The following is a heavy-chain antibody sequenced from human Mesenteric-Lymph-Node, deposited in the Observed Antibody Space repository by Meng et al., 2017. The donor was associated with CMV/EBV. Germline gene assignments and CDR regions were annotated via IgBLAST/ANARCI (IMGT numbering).Heavy chain of an antibody. J-gene: IGHJ5*02. Sequence: GESLKISCAASGFTFSDYYMSWLRQAPGKGLEWISYISSSATTIYYADSVKGRFTISRDNAKNSLYLQMNSLRAEDTAVYYCARVPHHDYIRTWGQGTLVTVSS. V-gene: IGHV3-11*04. D-gene: IGHD4-11*01. CDR2: ISSSATTI. CDR1: GFTFSDYY. CDR3: ARVPHHDYIRT.